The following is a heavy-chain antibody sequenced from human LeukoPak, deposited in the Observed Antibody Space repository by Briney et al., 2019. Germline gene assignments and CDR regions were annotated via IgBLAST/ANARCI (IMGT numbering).Heavy chain of an antibody. V-gene: IGHV3-33*01. CDR1: GFPFSTYG. CDR3: ARGRDGRGYYAEFDY. J-gene: IGHJ4*02. Sequence: PGGSLRLSCAASGFPFSTYGMHWVRQAPGKGLEWVAVIWYDGSKRFYADSVKGRFTISRDTSKNTLYLQMNSLRAEDTAVYYCARGRDGRGYYAEFDYWGQGTLVTVSS. CDR2: IWYDGSKR. D-gene: IGHD1-26*01.